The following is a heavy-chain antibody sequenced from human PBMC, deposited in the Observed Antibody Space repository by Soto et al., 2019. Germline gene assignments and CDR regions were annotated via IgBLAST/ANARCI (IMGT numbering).Heavy chain of an antibody. CDR1: GYTFSNYG. D-gene: IGHD2-2*01. V-gene: IGHV1-18*01. J-gene: IGHJ5*02. Sequence: ASVKVSCKTSGYTFSNYGITWVRQAPGQPLEWLGWISLYSDGTNYAQKFQGRVSMTTDTSTTTAYMELRTLRSDDTAVYYCARVVPGAEAWFGPWGQGTLVTVSS. CDR2: ISLYSDGT. CDR3: ARVVPGAEAWFGP.